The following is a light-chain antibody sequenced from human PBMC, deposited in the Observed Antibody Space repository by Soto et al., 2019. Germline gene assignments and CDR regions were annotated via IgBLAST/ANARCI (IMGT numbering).Light chain of an antibody. CDR1: QSISSY. V-gene: IGKV1-33*01. CDR2: AAS. Sequence: DIQMTQSPSSLSASVGDRVTITCRASQSISSYLNWYQQKPGKAPKLLIYAASNLETGVPSRFSGSGSGTXSTFTISSLQPENIATYYCQQYDNFPRTFGGGTKVDIK. CDR3: QQYDNFPRT. J-gene: IGKJ4*01.